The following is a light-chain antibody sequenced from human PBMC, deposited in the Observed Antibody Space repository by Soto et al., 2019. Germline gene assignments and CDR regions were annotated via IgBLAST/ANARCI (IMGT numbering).Light chain of an antibody. CDR2: TSD. V-gene: IGLV1-44*01. Sequence: QSVLTQPPSASGTPGQRVTISCSGTSSNVGSNSVSWYHHLQGTASKLLIYTSDQRPSGVPDRLSGSKSDTSASLAISGVQYEDEADSYCAAWDDSLNSPLFGGGTQLTVL. J-gene: IGLJ2*01. CDR3: AAWDDSLNSPL. CDR1: SSNVGSNS.